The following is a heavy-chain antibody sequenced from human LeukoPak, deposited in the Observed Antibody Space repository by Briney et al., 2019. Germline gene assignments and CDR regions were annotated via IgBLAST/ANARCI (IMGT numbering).Heavy chain of an antibody. J-gene: IGHJ4*02. D-gene: IGHD1-26*01. Sequence: GASVKLSCKTSGYSFTNYHVRSVRQAPGQGLEWVGIMAPRDDGATYAQKFQGRVTMTRDTSTSTLYMDLSSLRPEDTAVYYCAREVWTGIGATDYWGQGTLVTVSS. CDR2: MAPRDDGA. CDR1: GYSFTNYH. V-gene: IGHV1-46*01. CDR3: AREVWTGIGATDY.